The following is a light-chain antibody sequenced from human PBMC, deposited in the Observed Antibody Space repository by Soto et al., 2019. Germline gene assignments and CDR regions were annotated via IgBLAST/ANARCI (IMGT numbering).Light chain of an antibody. J-gene: IGKJ1*01. CDR3: QHDGRLPQR. CDR2: GAP. CDR1: QSVSSSY. Sequence: EIVLCQPPCTVFASTLYIATLSCRSSQSVSSSYLAWYQLKPGQAPRLLIYGAPSRAIGTPDRFSGSGSGTDFTLTISRLDPEDFAVYFCQHDGRLPQRFGQGAMVDIK. V-gene: IGKV3-20*01.